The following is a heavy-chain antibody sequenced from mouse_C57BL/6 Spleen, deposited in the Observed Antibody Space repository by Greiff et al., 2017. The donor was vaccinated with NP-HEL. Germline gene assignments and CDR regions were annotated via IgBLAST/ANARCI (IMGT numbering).Heavy chain of an antibody. CDR3: AKAFNRYYAMDY. V-gene: IGHV1-69*01. Sequence: VQLQQPGAELVMPGASVKLSCKASGYTFTSYWMHWVKQRPGQGLEWIGEIDPSDSYTNYNQKFKGKSTLTVDKSSSTAYLQLSSLTSDDSAVYYCAKAFNRYYAMDYWGQGTSVTVSS. CDR2: IDPSDSYT. J-gene: IGHJ4*01. CDR1: GYTFTSYW.